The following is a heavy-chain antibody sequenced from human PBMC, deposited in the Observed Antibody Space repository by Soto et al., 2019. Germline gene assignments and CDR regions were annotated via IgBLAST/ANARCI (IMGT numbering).Heavy chain of an antibody. V-gene: IGHV4-39*01. J-gene: IGHJ5*02. D-gene: IGHD1-26*01. CDR3: ATQEVGGSYVYTFDP. CDR2: IYYSGST. CDR1: GGSISSSNYY. Sequence: QQQLQESGPGLVKPSETLSLTCTVSGGSISSSNYYWGWIRQPPGKGLEWIGSIYYSGSTYYNPSLKSRVTISVDTSKNQFSLKLSSGTAADTAVYYCATQEVGGSYVYTFDPWGQGTLVTVSS.